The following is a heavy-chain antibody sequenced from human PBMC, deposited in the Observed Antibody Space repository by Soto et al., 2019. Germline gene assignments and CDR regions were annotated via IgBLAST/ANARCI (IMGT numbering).Heavy chain of an antibody. D-gene: IGHD6-6*01. CDR3: ARGFVGSSSFYSFDY. J-gene: IGHJ4*02. CDR1: GFTFSSYT. Sequence: QVHLVESGGGVVQPGRSLRLSCAASGFTFSSYTIHWVRQAPGTGLEWVAVMSYDGSHTYYADSVQGRFTISRDNSKNTLYLQMNSLRAEDTAVYYCARGFVGSSSFYSFDYWGQGTLLTVSS. CDR2: MSYDGSHT. V-gene: IGHV3-30-3*01.